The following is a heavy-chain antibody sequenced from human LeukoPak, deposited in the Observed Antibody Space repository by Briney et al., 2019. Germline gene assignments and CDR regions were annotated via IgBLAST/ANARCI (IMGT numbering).Heavy chain of an antibody. D-gene: IGHD2-2*02. J-gene: IGHJ4*02. CDR1: GYTFTSYG. CDR2: ISAYNGNT. V-gene: IGHV1-18*01. CDR3: ARETARYCSSSSCYTTDY. Sequence: ASVKVSCKASGYTFTSYGISWVRQAPGQGLEWMGWISAYNGNTHYAQKLQGRVAMTTDTSTSTAYMELRSLRSDDTAVYYCARETARYCSSSSCYTTDYWGQGTLVTVSS.